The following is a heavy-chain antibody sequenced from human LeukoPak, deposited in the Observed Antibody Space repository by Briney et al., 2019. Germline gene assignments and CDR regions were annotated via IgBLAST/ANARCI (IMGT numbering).Heavy chain of an antibody. J-gene: IGHJ6*02. D-gene: IGHD3-10*01. CDR2: ILYNGIT. CDR3: ARAARESNCLYYYGSGAERYYYGMDV. Sequence: SETLSLTCTVSGSMYNYYWSWIRQRPGKGLEWIGYILYNGITNYNPSLTTRVTMSLDTSKNQVSLKLSSVTAADTAVYYCARAARESNCLYYYGSGAERYYYGMDVWGQGTTVTVSS. V-gene: IGHV4-59*01. CDR1: GSMYNYY.